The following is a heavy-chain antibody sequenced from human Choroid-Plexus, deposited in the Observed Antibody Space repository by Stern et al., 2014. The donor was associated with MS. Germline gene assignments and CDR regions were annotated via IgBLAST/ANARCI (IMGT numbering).Heavy chain of an antibody. Sequence: VHLVESGGGVAQPGRPLILSCAASGFTFSNFGMHWVRQAPGKGLELVALIPYDGSDKYYADSVKGRFTIFRDNSKNTLYMHMNSLRAEDTAVYYCAKDRQWSTYFFDYWGQGSLVTVSS. V-gene: IGHV3-30*18. CDR3: AKDRQWSTYFFDY. D-gene: IGHD2-15*01. CDR1: GFTFSNFG. J-gene: IGHJ4*02. CDR2: IPYDGSDK.